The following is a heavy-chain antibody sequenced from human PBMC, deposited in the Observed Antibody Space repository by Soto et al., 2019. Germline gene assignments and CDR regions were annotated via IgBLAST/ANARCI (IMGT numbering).Heavy chain of an antibody. Sequence: PGGSLRLSCAASRFTFSSYWMHWVRQAPRKGLVWVSRINSDGSTTNYADSVKGRFTISRDNSKNTLYLQMNSLRAEDTAVYYCARSAIVVVVAADWFDPWGQGTLVTVSS. V-gene: IGHV3-74*01. D-gene: IGHD2-15*01. CDR3: ARSAIVVVVAADWFDP. J-gene: IGHJ5*02. CDR2: INSDGSTT. CDR1: RFTFSSYW.